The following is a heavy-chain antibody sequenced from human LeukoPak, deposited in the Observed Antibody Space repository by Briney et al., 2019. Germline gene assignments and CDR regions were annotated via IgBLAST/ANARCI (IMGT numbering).Heavy chain of an antibody. Sequence: KPSETLSLTCTVSGGSISSYYWSWIRQPPGKGLEWIGEINHSGSTNYNPSLKSRVTISVDTSKSQFSLKLSSVTAADTAVYYCARPQRNYVWGSYRHPFDYWGQGTLVTVSS. CDR1: GGSISSYY. D-gene: IGHD3-16*02. CDR3: ARPQRNYVWGSYRHPFDY. CDR2: INHSGST. V-gene: IGHV4-34*01. J-gene: IGHJ4*02.